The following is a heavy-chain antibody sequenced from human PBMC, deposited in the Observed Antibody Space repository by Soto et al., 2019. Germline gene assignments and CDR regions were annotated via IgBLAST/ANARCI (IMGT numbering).Heavy chain of an antibody. Sequence: TLSLTFTVSGGSISSSEYYWGWIRQPPGKGLEWLALIYWDDDKRYSPSLKSRLTITKDTSKNQVVLTMTNMDPVDTATYYCAHTDIVVVVAGWTGGEHNWFDHWGQGTLVTAPQ. CDR3: AHTDIVVVVAGWTGGEHNWFDH. CDR1: GGSISSSEYY. J-gene: IGHJ5*02. V-gene: IGHV2-5*02. D-gene: IGHD2-15*01. CDR2: IYWDDDK.